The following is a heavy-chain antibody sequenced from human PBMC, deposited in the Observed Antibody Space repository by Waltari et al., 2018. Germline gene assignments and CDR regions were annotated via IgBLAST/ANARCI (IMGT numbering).Heavy chain of an antibody. V-gene: IGHV3-23*01. Sequence: EVQLLESGGGLVQPGGSLRLSCAASGFTFSSHAMSWVRQAPGKGREWGSAISGSGGSTYYADSVKGRFTISRDNSKNTLYLQMNSLRAEDTAVYYCAKERYSSGYRDYWGQGTLVTVSS. J-gene: IGHJ4*02. CDR1: GFTFSSHA. D-gene: IGHD6-19*01. CDR3: AKERYSSGYRDY. CDR2: ISGSGGST.